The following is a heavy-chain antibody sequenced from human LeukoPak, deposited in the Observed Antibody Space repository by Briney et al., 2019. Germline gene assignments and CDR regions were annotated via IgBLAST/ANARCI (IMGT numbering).Heavy chain of an antibody. J-gene: IGHJ4*02. D-gene: IGHD3-10*01. CDR2: ISYDGSNK. CDR1: GFTFRNYA. Sequence: GGSLRLSCAASGFTFRNYALHWVRQAPGKGLEWVAVISYDGSNKYYADSVKGRFTISRDNSKNTLYLQMNSLRAEDTAVYYCARDQGDFYYISLDFDYWGQGTLVSVSS. CDR3: ARDQGDFYYISLDFDY. V-gene: IGHV3-30*04.